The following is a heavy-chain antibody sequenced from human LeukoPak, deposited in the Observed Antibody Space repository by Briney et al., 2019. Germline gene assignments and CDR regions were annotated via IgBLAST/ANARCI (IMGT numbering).Heavy chain of an antibody. CDR2: ISYDGSNK. CDR1: RFTFSSYA. Sequence: TGGSLRLSCAASRFTFSSYAMHWVRQAPGKGLEWVAVISYDGSNKYYADSVKGRFTISRDNSKNTLYLQMNSLRAEDTAVYYCARDREWELLDYYYGMDVWGQGTTVTVSS. D-gene: IGHD1-26*01. CDR3: ARDREWELLDYYYGMDV. J-gene: IGHJ6*02. V-gene: IGHV3-30-3*01.